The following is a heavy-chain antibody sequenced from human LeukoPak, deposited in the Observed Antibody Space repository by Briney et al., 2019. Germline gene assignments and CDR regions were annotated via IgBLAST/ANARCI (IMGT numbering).Heavy chain of an antibody. Sequence: GGSLRLSCAASGFTFSSYSMNWVRQAPGKGLEWVSSISSSSSYIYYADSVKGRFTISRDNSKNSLYLQMNSLRAEGTAVYYCAREPYYDFWSGYYDIDYWGQGTLVTVSS. J-gene: IGHJ4*02. V-gene: IGHV3-21*01. D-gene: IGHD3-3*01. CDR3: AREPYYDFWSGYYDIDY. CDR2: ISSSSSYI. CDR1: GFTFSSYS.